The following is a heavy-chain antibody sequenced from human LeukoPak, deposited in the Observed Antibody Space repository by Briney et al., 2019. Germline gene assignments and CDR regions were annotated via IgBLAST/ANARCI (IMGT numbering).Heavy chain of an antibody. D-gene: IGHD6-19*01. CDR2: IYYSGST. CDR3: ARDQAVAGIGIDY. Sequence: SETLSLTCTVSGRSISSYYWSWIRQPPGKGLEWIGYIYYSGSTNYNPSLKSRVTISVDTSKNQFSLKLSSVTAADTAVYYCARDQAVAGIGIDYWGQGTLVTVSS. J-gene: IGHJ4*02. V-gene: IGHV4-59*01. CDR1: GRSISSYY.